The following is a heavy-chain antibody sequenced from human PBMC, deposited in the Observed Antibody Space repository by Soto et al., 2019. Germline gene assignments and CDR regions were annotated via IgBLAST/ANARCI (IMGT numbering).Heavy chain of an antibody. CDR3: ARDSVVRGVINPPDF. CDR1: GGSISSGGYY. Sequence: SETLSLTCTVSGGSISSGGYYWSWIRQHPGKGLEWIGYIYYRGSTYYNPSLKSRVSISVDTSKNQFSLKLSSVTAADTAVYYCARDSVVRGVINPPDFWGQGTLVTVSS. V-gene: IGHV4-31*03. J-gene: IGHJ4*02. D-gene: IGHD3-10*01. CDR2: IYYRGST.